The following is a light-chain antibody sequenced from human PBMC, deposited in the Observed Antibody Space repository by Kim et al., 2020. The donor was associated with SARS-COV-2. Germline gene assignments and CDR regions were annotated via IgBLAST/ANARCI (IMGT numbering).Light chain of an antibody. V-gene: IGKV1-8*01. Sequence: ASSGDRVTIPCRASQGISSHLAWYQQKPGKAPKLLISAVSTLQSGVPSRFSGSGSGTDFTLTITCLQSEDFATYYCQQYYSYPWTFGQGTKVDIK. CDR2: AVS. CDR1: QGISSH. CDR3: QQYYSYPWT. J-gene: IGKJ1*01.